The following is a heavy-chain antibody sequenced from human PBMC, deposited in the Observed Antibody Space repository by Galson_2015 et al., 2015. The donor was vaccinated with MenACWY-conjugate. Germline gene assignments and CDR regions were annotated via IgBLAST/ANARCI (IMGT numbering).Heavy chain of an antibody. Sequence: SLRLSCAGSGFIFGDYSMSWFRQAPGKGLEWVGFIKNKAYGGTTEYAASVKDRFTISRDDSNSIAYLQMNSLKTEDTAVYYCIRDEYGTGMVENSWGQGTLVTVSS. D-gene: IGHD3-10*01. J-gene: IGHJ4*02. V-gene: IGHV3-49*03. CDR2: IKNKAYGGTT. CDR1: GFIFGDYS. CDR3: IRDEYGTGMVENS.